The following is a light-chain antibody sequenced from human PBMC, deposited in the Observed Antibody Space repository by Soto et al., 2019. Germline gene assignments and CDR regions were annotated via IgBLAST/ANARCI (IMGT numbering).Light chain of an antibody. J-gene: IGLJ2*01. CDR1: SSDVGCYNY. CDR3: SSYTSSSTPVV. Sequence: QSALTQPASVSGSPGQSITISCTGTSSDVGCYNYVSWYQQHPGKAPKLMIYDVSNRPSGVSNRFSGSKSGNTASLTISGLQAEDEADYHCSSYTSSSTPVVFGGGTKLTVL. CDR2: DVS. V-gene: IGLV2-14*01.